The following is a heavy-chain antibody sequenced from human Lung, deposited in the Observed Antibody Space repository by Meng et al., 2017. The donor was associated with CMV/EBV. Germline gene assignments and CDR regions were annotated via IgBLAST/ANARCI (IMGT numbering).Heavy chain of an antibody. D-gene: IGHD2-15*01. Sequence: GESXKISXAASGFTFSSYSMNWVRQAPGKGLEWVSSISSSSYIYYADSVKGRFTISRDNAKNSLYLQMNSLRAEDTAVYYCARASVVVAARYYFDYWGQGTXVTVSS. J-gene: IGHJ4*02. CDR1: GFTFSSYS. CDR2: ISSSSYI. V-gene: IGHV3-21*01. CDR3: ARASVVVAARYYFDY.